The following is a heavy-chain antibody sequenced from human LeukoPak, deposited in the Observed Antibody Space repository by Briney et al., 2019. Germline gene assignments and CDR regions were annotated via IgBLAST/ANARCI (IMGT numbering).Heavy chain of an antibody. J-gene: IGHJ3*02. CDR1: GGSFSGYY. V-gene: IGHV4-34*01. Sequence: KPSETLSLTCAVYGGSFSGYYWSWIRKPPGKGLEWIGEINHSGSTNYNPSLKSRVTISVDTSKNQFSLKLSSVTAADTAVYYCARRGHGAFDIWGQGTMVTVSS. CDR2: INHSGST. CDR3: ARRGHGAFDI.